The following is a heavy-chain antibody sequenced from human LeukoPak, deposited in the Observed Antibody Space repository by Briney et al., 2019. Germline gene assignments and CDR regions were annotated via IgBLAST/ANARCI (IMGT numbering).Heavy chain of an antibody. V-gene: IGHV4-34*01. D-gene: IGHD1-20*01. CDR1: GGSFSGYY. CDR2: INHSGST. Sequence: SETLSLTCAVYGGSFSGYYWSWIRQPPGKGLEWIGEINHSGSTNYNPSLKSRVTISVHTSKNQFSLKLSSVTAADTAVYYCARGGSITGTQRSDWFDPWGQGTLVTVSS. J-gene: IGHJ5*02. CDR3: ARGGSITGTQRSDWFDP.